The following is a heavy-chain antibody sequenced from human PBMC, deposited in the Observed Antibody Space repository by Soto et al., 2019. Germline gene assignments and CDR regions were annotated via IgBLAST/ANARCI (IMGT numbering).Heavy chain of an antibody. V-gene: IGHV3-7*01. Sequence: GGSLRLSCAASGFSFSSYWMSWVRQAPGKGLEWVANIKQDGSEKYYVDSVKGRFTISRDNAKNSLYLQMNSLRAEDTAVYYCARVKGRIAPYAMGVWGLGTTVTVSS. J-gene: IGHJ6*02. CDR1: GFSFSSYW. D-gene: IGHD6-13*01. CDR2: IKQDGSEK. CDR3: ARVKGRIAPYAMGV.